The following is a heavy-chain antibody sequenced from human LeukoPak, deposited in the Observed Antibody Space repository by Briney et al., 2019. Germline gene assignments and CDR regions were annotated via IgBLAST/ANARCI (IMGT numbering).Heavy chain of an antibody. Sequence: QAGGSLRLSCAASEITFSTYWMHWVRQAPGKGLLWVSRIKTDGTTTYYADSVKGRFTVSRDNAKNTLYLQMNSLRAEDTAVYYCATDRSWGGFDNWGQGTLVTVSS. CDR3: ATDRSWGGFDN. V-gene: IGHV3-74*01. J-gene: IGHJ4*02. CDR2: IKTDGTTT. D-gene: IGHD3-16*01. CDR1: EITFSTYW.